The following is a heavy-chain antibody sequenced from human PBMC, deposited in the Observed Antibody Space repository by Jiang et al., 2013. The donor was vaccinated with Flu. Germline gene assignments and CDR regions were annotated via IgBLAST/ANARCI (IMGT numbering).Heavy chain of an antibody. Sequence: KPSETLSLTCTVSGGSISSSSYYWGWIRQPPGKGLEWIGSIYYSGSTYYNPSLKSRVTISVDTSKNQFSLKLSSVTAADTAVYYCARLVGYFDWLPDRDDAFDIWGQGTMVTVSS. V-gene: IGHV4-39*01. D-gene: IGHD3-9*01. CDR1: GGSISSSSYY. J-gene: IGHJ3*02. CDR3: ARLVGYFDWLPDRDDAFDI. CDR2: IYYSGST.